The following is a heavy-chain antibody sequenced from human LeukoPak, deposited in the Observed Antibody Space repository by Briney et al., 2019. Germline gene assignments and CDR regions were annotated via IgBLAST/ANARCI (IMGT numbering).Heavy chain of an antibody. D-gene: IGHD3-3*01. V-gene: IGHV1-2*02. CDR1: GYTFTGYY. CDR2: INPNSGGT. J-gene: IGHJ4*02. CDR3: ARDEREYYDFWSGIQLSDY. Sequence: ASVKVSCKASGYTFTGYYMHWVRQAPGQGLEWMGWINPNSGGTNYAQKFQGRVTMTRDTSISTAYMELSRLRSDDTAVYYCARDEREYYDFWSGIQLSDYWGQGTLVTVSS.